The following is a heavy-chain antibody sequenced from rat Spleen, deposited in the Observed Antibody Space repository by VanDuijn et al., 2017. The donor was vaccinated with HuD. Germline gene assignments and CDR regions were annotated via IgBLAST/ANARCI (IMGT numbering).Heavy chain of an antibody. CDR1: GFIFNNYG. CDR2: ISYGDSSGHSGT. D-gene: IGHD1-11*01. CDR3: ARRHYGYTDYFDY. Sequence: EVQLVESGGGLVQPGGSLQVSCAASGFIFNNYGMAWVRQAPTKGLEWVATISYGDSSGHSGTYYRDSVKGRFTISRDNAKSTLSLQMDSLRSEDTATYYCARRHYGYTDYFDYWGQGVMVTVSS. V-gene: IGHV5-29*01. J-gene: IGHJ2*01.